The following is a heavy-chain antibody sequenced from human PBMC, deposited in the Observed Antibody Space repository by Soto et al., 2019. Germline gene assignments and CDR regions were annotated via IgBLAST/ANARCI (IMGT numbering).Heavy chain of an antibody. CDR1: GQTLTEFS. J-gene: IGHJ4*02. CDR2: FDPEGGEA. CDR3: VKPKPIRGAMTTNINLDF. Sequence: AAVKVSCKISGQTLTEFSIHGVGQAPGKGLEGMGGFDPEGGEAIYAPNWHGRVTVTEDTVTDTAYIELTRLKSDDTAVYYCVKPKPIRGAMTTNINLDFWGQGTPVTVSS. D-gene: IGHD3-10*01. V-gene: IGHV1-24*01.